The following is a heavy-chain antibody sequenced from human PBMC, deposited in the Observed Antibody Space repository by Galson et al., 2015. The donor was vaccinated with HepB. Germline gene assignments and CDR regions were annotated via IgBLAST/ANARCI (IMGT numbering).Heavy chain of an antibody. J-gene: IGHJ2*01. Sequence: SETLSLTCTVSGGSISSYYWSWIRQPPGKGLEWIGYIHYSGSTNYNPSLKSRVTISVDTSKSQFSLKLSSVTAADTAVYYCARITVTTGWFFDLWGRGTLVTFSS. CDR1: GGSISSYY. D-gene: IGHD4-17*01. CDR2: IHYSGST. CDR3: ARITVTTGWFFDL. V-gene: IGHV4-59*01.